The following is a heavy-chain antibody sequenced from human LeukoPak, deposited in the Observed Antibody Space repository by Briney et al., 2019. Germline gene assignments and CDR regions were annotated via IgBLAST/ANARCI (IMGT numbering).Heavy chain of an antibody. CDR3: ARGSYYYGSGFKDTNWFDP. J-gene: IGHJ5*02. Sequence: GASVKVSCKASGYTFTGYYMHWVRQAPGQGLEWMGWINPNSGGTNYAQKFQGWVTMTRDMSISTAYMELSRLRSDDTAVYYCARGSYYYGSGFKDTNWFDPWGQGTLVTVSS. V-gene: IGHV1-2*04. CDR1: GYTFTGYY. CDR2: INPNSGGT. D-gene: IGHD3-10*01.